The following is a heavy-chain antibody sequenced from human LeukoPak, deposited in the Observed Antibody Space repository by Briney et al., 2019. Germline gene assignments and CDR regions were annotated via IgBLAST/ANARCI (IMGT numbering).Heavy chain of an antibody. CDR2: IKQDGSEK. D-gene: IGHD3-3*01. J-gene: IGHJ4*02. Sequence: PGGSLRLSCAASGFTFSSYGMSWVRQAPGKGLEWVANIKQDGSEKYYVDSVKGRLTISRDNAKNSLYLQMNSLRAEDTAVYYCARLREIPVFGVVTKSTSYFDYWGQRTLVTVSS. CDR3: ARLREIPVFGVVTKSTSYFDY. CDR1: GFTFSSYG. V-gene: IGHV3-7*01.